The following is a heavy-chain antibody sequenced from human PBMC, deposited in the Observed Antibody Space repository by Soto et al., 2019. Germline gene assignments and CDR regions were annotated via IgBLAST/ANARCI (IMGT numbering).Heavy chain of an antibody. J-gene: IGHJ6*02. CDR3: ARGASIHYGMDV. Sequence: GGSLRLSCAASGFSFGTYWMHWVRQVPGKGLVWVSRINSDGSSTSYADSVEGRFTISRDNAKNTLYLQMNSLGVDDTAVYYCARGASIHYGMDVWGQGTTVTVSS. CDR1: GFSFGTYW. CDR2: INSDGSST. V-gene: IGHV3-74*01.